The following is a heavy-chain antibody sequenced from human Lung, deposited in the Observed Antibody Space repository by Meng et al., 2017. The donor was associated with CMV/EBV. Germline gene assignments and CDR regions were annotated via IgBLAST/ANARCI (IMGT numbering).Heavy chain of an antibody. J-gene: IGHJ6*02. CDR3: ARGGYQLLVYYYYYGMDV. Sequence: SVKXSCXASGGTFSSYAISWVRQAPGQGLEWMGGIIPIFGTANYAQKFQGRVTITTDESTSTAYMELSSLRSEDTAVYYCARGGYQLLVYYYYYGMDVWXQGTXVTVAS. CDR1: GGTFSSYA. V-gene: IGHV1-69*05. D-gene: IGHD2-2*01. CDR2: IIPIFGTA.